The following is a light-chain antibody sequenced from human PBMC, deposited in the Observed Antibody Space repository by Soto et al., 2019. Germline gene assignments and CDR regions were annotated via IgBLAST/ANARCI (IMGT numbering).Light chain of an antibody. V-gene: IGKV3-20*01. Sequence: EIVMTQSPATLSVSPGGRATLSCRASQSIGDTLAWYQQKPGQAPRLLIYGASSRATGIPDRFTGSGSATDFTLTISRLEPEDFGIYYCHQYGTSPLTFGGGTKVDIK. CDR1: QSIGDT. CDR3: HQYGTSPLT. CDR2: GAS. J-gene: IGKJ4*01.